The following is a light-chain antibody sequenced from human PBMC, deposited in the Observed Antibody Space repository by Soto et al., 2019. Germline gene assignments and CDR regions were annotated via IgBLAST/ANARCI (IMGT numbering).Light chain of an antibody. J-gene: IGKJ2*01. CDR1: QSVDTK. CDR3: QQYYNWYT. V-gene: IGKV3-15*01. CDR2: GAS. Sequence: ETVVTQSPATLSVSLGERVTLSCRASQSVDTKLAWYQHKPGQAPRLLIYGASTRATGIPARFSGSGSGTEFTLTISALQSEDFAVYFCQQYYNWYTYGQGTKLEIK.